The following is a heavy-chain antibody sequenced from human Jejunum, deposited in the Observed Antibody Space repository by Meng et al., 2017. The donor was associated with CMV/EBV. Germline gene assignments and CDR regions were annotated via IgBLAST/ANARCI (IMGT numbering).Heavy chain of an antibody. CDR3: AHFVGGYYPSRPDY. CDR2: IYRGDDK. CDR1: GFSPSTSGEG. Sequence: QITLKESGPTLVKPTQPLTLTCSFSGFSPSTSGEGVGWIRQPPGKALEWLALIYRGDDKRCSPSLNSRLTIAKDTSKNEVVLTLTNMGPIDTGTYYCAHFVGGYYPSRPDYWGQGTLVTVSS. J-gene: IGHJ4*02. D-gene: IGHD1-26*01. V-gene: IGHV2-5*02.